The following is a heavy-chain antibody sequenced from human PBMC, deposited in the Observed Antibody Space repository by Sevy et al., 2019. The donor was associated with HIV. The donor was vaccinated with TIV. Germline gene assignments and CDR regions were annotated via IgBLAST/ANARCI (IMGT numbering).Heavy chain of an antibody. CDR3: AKFSSAWSLDH. CDR2: ISNTGGST. J-gene: IGHJ4*02. Sequence: GGSLRLSCAASGFTFSSSGMTWVRQAPGKGLERVSGISNTGGSTYYADSVKGRFTISRDNSKNTLYLQMNSLRVEDTAVYYCAKFSSAWSLDHWGQGILVTVSS. V-gene: IGHV3-23*01. D-gene: IGHD6-19*01. CDR1: GFTFSSSG.